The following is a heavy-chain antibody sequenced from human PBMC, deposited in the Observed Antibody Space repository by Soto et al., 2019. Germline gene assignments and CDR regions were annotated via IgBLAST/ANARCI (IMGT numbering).Heavy chain of an antibody. CDR2: LYYSGST. CDR3: ARWSGGTWVRNAFGI. V-gene: IGHV4-59*08. D-gene: IGHD6-25*01. CDR1: GGSFSGYY. Sequence: SETLSLTCAVYGGSFSGYYWSWIRQPPGKGLERIGYLYYSGSTNYNPSLKSRVTISVDTSKSQFSLKLNSVTAAETAVYYCARWSGGTWVRNAFGIWGQGTMVTVSS. J-gene: IGHJ3*02.